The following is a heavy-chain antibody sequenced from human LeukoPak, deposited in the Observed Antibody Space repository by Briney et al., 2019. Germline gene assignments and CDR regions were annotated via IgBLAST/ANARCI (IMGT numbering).Heavy chain of an antibody. D-gene: IGHD5-12*01. J-gene: IGHJ5*02. Sequence: ASVKVSCKASGGTFSSYAISWVRQAPGQGLEWMGRIIPIFGTANYAQKFQGRVTITTDESTSTAYMELSSLRSEDTAVYYCALDIVATLGQYNWFDPWGQGTLVTVSS. CDR3: ALDIVATLGQYNWFDP. CDR2: IIPIFGTA. V-gene: IGHV1-69*05. CDR1: GGTFSSYA.